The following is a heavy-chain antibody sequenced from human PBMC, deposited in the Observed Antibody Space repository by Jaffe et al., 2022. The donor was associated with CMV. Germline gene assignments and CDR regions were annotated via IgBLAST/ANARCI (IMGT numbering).Heavy chain of an antibody. CDR3: AKEGGSWGHIDS. Sequence: DVQLLESGGGLVQPGGSLRLSCAASGFSFSHFAMTWVRQAPGKGLEWVSAINSRGQTTYYAESVKGRFTVSSDISKSTLVLQMNSLRADDTAIYYCAKEGGSWGHIDSWGQGTLVTVSS. V-gene: IGHV3-23*01. D-gene: IGHD3-16*01. J-gene: IGHJ4*02. CDR1: GFSFSHFA. CDR2: INSRGQTT.